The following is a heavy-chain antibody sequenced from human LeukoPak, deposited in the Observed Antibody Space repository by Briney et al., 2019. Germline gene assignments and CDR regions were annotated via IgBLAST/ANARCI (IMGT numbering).Heavy chain of an antibody. Sequence: GGSLRLSCAASGFTFSNYWMSWVRQAPGKGLEWVANIKQDESERYYVDSVKGRFTTSRDNAKNSLYLQMNSLRAEDTAVYYCARDKIVGATFLDYWGQGTLVTVSS. CDR2: IKQDESER. CDR1: GFTFSNYW. J-gene: IGHJ4*02. D-gene: IGHD1-26*01. CDR3: ARDKIVGATFLDY. V-gene: IGHV3-7*01.